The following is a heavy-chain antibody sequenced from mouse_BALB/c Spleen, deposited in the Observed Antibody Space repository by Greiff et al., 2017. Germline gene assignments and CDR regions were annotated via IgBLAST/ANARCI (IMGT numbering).Heavy chain of an antibody. Sequence: EVMLVESGGDLVKPGGSLKLSCAASGFTFSSYGMSWVRQTPDKRLEWVATISSGGSYTYYPDSVKGRFTISRDNAKNTLYLQMSSLKSEDTAMYYCARRVYGDYAMDYWGQGTSVTVSS. J-gene: IGHJ4*01. V-gene: IGHV5-6*02. D-gene: IGHD1-1*01. CDR3: ARRVYGDYAMDY. CDR2: ISSGGSYT. CDR1: GFTFSSYG.